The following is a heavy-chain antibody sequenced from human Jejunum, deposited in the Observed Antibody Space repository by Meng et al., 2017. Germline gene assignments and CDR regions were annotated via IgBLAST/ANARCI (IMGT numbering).Heavy chain of an antibody. CDR2: INHNGDT. D-gene: IGHD5-18*01. CDR1: GGSFSAYY. Sequence: QVQQQPWGAGRLKATESQSHTGAVYGGSFSAYYWSWIRQPPGKGLEWIGEINHNGDTNYNPSLKSRVTISVDTPKNQFSLRLTSVTAADTAIYYCARVKMVRLFDSWGQGALVTVSS. CDR3: ARVKMVRLFDS. V-gene: IGHV4-34*01. J-gene: IGHJ4*02.